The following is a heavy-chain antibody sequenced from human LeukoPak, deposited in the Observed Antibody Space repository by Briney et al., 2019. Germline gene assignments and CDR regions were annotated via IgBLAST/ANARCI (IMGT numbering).Heavy chain of an antibody. V-gene: IGHV3-30*18. CDR1: GFTFSDYA. J-gene: IGHJ4*02. CDR2: SAHDEVGK. CDR3: AKDRGYGEHEPFES. D-gene: IGHD4/OR15-4a*01. Sequence: GGSLRLSCVGSGFTFSDYAIHWVRQAPGKGLEWVAVSAHDEVGKQFADSAKGRFTLSRDNSRDSVHLQMNRLRDEDTAVYYCAKDRGYGEHEPFESWGQGSLVTVSS.